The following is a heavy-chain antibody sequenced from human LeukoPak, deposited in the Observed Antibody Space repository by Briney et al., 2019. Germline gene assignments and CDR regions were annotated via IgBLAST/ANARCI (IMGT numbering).Heavy chain of an antibody. CDR2: IWSDGSNR. D-gene: IGHD4-11*01. CDR1: GFIFSHYG. CDR3: ARDAQRGFDYSNSLKY. J-gene: IGHJ4*01. V-gene: IGHV3-33*01. Sequence: GGSLRLSCVASGFIFSHYGMHWVRQAPGKGLEWVAVIWSDGSNRFYAGSVKGRFTISRDNSQNKVFLQMNSLRAEDTAMYYCARDAQRGFDYSNSLKYWGHGILVTVSS.